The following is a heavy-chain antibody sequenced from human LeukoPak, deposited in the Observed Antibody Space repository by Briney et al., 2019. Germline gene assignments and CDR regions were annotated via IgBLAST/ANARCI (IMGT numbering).Heavy chain of an antibody. CDR2: INPNSGGT. Sequence: ASVKVSCKASGDTFTGYYMHWVRQAPGQGLEWRGWINPNSGGTNYAQKFQGRVTMTRDTSISTAYMELSRLRSDDTAVYYCARGPMYSSSSVDYFDYWGQGTLVTVSS. V-gene: IGHV1-2*02. D-gene: IGHD6-6*01. J-gene: IGHJ4*02. CDR1: GDTFTGYY. CDR3: ARGPMYSSSSVDYFDY.